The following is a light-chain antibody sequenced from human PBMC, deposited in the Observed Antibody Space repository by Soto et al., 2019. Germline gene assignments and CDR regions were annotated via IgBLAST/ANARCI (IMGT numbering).Light chain of an antibody. J-gene: IGLJ2*01. Sequence: QSVLTQSPSASASLGASVKLTCTLSSGHSNYAIAWHQQQSEKGPRYLMKLNSDGSHSKGDGIPDRFSGSSTGAERYLTISSLQSEDEADYYCQTWGSGILVFGGGTQLTVL. V-gene: IGLV4-69*01. CDR1: SGHSNYA. CDR3: QTWGSGILV. CDR2: LNSDGSH.